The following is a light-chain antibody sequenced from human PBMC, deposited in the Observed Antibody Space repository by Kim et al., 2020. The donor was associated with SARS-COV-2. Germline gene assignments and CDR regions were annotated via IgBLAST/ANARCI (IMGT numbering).Light chain of an antibody. Sequence: QVVTIACTGSNANIGAGFYVRWYYQMLGTAPKLLIYRDNNRPSGVPDRFSASKSGTSASLSITGLQAEDEADYYCQSYDNSLTGYVFGTGTKVTVL. V-gene: IGLV1-40*01. J-gene: IGLJ1*01. CDR3: QSYDNSLTGYV. CDR2: RDN. CDR1: NANIGAGFY.